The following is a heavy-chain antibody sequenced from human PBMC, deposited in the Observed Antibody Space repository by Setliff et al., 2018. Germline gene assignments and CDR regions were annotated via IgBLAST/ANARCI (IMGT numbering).Heavy chain of an antibody. V-gene: IGHV1-46*01. Sequence: GASVKVSCKASGYIFTSYYIHWVRQAPGQGLEWMGLFNPSGGSTKYAEKFQGRVTLTRDTSTSTVYLDLSSLRFEDTAIYYCARGDFYYYFYMDVWGKGTTVTVSS. J-gene: IGHJ6*03. CDR3: ARGDFYYYFYMDV. CDR1: GYIFTSYY. CDR2: FNPSGGST.